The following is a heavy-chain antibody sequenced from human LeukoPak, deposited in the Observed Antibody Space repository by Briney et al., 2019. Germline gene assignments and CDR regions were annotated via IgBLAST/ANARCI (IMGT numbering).Heavy chain of an antibody. Sequence: PRGSLRLSCAASGFTVSSNYMSWVRQAPGKGLEWVSVIYSGGSTYYADSVKGRFTISRDNSKNTLYLQMNSLRAEDTAVYYCARGTVTPAADYWGQGTLVTVSS. CDR3: ARGTVTPAADY. CDR2: IYSGGST. V-gene: IGHV3-66*01. D-gene: IGHD4-17*01. J-gene: IGHJ4*02. CDR1: GFTVSSNY.